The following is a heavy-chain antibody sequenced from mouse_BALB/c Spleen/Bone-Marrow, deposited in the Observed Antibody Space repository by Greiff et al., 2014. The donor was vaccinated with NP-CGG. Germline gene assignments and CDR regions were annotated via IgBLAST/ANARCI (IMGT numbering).Heavy chain of an antibody. J-gene: IGHJ2*01. CDR3: ARMITTRGFDY. CDR2: LNPSNGHT. CDR1: GYTFTRYW. V-gene: IGHV1S81*02. D-gene: IGHD2-4*01. Sequence: VQLQQSGAELLKPGTSVTLSCKASGYTFTRYWMHWVKQRPGQGLEWIGELNPSNGHTNYNGKFKNKATVTVDKSSSTAYMQLSSLTSEDSAVYYCARMITTRGFDYWGQGTTLTVSS.